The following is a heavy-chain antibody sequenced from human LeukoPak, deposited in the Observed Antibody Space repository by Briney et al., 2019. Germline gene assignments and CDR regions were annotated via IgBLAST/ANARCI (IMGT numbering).Heavy chain of an antibody. Sequence: PGGSLRLXCAASGFTFDDYAMHWVRQAPGKGLEWVSLISGDGGSTYYADSVKGRFTISRDNSKNSLYLQMNSLRIEDTALYYCAKSQGYCSSTSCRPYSSSWPFNYWGQGTLVTVSS. CDR2: ISGDGGST. V-gene: IGHV3-43*02. J-gene: IGHJ4*02. D-gene: IGHD2-2*01. CDR3: AKSQGYCSSTSCRPYSSSWPFNY. CDR1: GFTFDDYA.